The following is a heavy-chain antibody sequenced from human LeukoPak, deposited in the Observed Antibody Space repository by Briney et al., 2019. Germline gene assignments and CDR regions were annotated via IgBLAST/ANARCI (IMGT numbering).Heavy chain of an antibody. D-gene: IGHD3-10*01. CDR2: IWYDGSNK. V-gene: IGHV3-33*01. Sequence: GGSLRLSCAASGFTFSSNGMHWVRQAPGKGLEWVAVIWYDGSNKYYADSVKGRFTISRDNSKNTLYLQMNSLRAEDTAVYYCARDLAAVRATYYFDYWGQGTLVTVSS. J-gene: IGHJ4*02. CDR3: ARDLAAVRATYYFDY. CDR1: GFTFSSNG.